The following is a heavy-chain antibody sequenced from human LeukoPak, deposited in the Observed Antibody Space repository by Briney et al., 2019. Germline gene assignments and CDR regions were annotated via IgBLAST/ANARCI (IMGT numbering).Heavy chain of an antibody. Sequence: PSETLSLTCAVYGGSFSGYYWSWIRQPPGKGLEWIGEINHSGSTNYNPSLKSRVTISVDTSKNQFSLKLSSVTAADTAVYYCARGQWIQLWLRSHYYYGVDVWGQGTTVTVSS. J-gene: IGHJ6*02. V-gene: IGHV4-34*01. CDR2: INHSGST. CDR3: ARGQWIQLWLRSHYYYGVDV. D-gene: IGHD5-18*01. CDR1: GGSFSGYY.